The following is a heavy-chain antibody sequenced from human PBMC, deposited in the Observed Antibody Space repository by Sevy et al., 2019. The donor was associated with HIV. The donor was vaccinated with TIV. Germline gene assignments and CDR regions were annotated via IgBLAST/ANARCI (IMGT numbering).Heavy chain of an antibody. CDR1: GFTFTSDW. CDR3: ARGSRGTFGS. D-gene: IGHD1-26*01. J-gene: IGHJ4*02. V-gene: IGHV3-74*01. CDR2: INSDGEMI. Sequence: GESLKISCAASGFTFTSDWMHWVRQPPGKGLAWVSHINSDGEMIRYADSVKGRFTTSRDNAKNFLYLQMNNLRAEDTAVYYCARGSRGTFGSWGQGTLITVSS.